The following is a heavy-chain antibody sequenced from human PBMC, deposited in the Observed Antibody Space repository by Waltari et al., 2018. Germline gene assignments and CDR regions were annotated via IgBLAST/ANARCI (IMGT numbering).Heavy chain of an antibody. CDR3: ARATRIMITFGGVIAFDP. CDR1: GGSISNASYY. V-gene: IGHV4-39*01. CDR2: IYHTGST. D-gene: IGHD3-16*02. Sequence: QLQLQESGPGLVKPSATLSLTCTVSGGSISNASYYWGGNRQPPGKGLEGVGSIYHTGSTYYNPSLKSRVTVSQDTPKNQFSLKLSSVTAADTALYYCARATRIMITFGGVIAFDPWGQGTLVTVSS. J-gene: IGHJ5*02.